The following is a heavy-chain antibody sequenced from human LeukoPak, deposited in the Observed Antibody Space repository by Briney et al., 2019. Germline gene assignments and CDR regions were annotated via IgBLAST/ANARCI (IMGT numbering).Heavy chain of an antibody. V-gene: IGHV3-23*01. CDR1: GFTFSDYA. J-gene: IGHJ6*04. CDR3: AELGITMIGGV. Sequence: GGSLRLSCAASGFTFSDYAMSWVRQAPGKGLEWLSVISGGSSGSTYYADSVMGRFTISRDNSKNTLYLQLNSLSAEDTAVYYCAELGITMIGGVWGKGTTVTISS. D-gene: IGHD3-10*02. CDR2: ISGGSSGST.